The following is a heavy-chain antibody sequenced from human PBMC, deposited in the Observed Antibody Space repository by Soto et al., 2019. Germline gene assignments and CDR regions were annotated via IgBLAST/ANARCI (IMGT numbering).Heavy chain of an antibody. Sequence: GGSLRLSCATSGFTFRGYSMHWFRQAPGKGLEWVAVTSSDGGTKFYADSVKGRFTVSRDNSKNTLYLQMNSLRAEDTAVYFCAREVVLTKSYFDDWGQGISVTVSS. CDR3: AREVVLTKSYFDD. CDR1: GFTFRGYS. V-gene: IGHV3-30-3*01. D-gene: IGHD2-21*01. CDR2: TSSDGGTK. J-gene: IGHJ4*02.